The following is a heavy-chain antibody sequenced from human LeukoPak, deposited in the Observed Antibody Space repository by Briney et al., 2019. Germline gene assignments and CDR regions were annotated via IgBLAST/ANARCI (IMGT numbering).Heavy chain of an antibody. CDR2: INPNSGGT. D-gene: IGHD3-3*01. CDR1: GYTFTGYY. CDR3: ARVSDFWSGYFEY. Sequence: GASVRVSCKASGYTFTGYYMHWVRQAPGQGLEWMGWINPNSGGTNYAQKFQGRVTMTRDTSISTAYMELSRLRSDDTAVYYCARVSDFWSGYFEYWGQGTLVTVSS. J-gene: IGHJ4*02. V-gene: IGHV1-2*02.